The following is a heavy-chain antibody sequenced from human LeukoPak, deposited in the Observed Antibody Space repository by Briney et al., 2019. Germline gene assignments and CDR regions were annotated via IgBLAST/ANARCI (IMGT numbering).Heavy chain of an antibody. CDR3: ARGGVVSADFWSGYFRFQRNYGMDV. Sequence: WASVKVSCKASGYTFTSYDIHWVRQATGQGLEWMGWMNPNSGNTGYAQKFQGRVTMTRNTSISTAYMELSSLRSEDTAVYYCARGGVVSADFWSGYFRFQRNYGMDVWGQGTTVTVSS. V-gene: IGHV1-8*01. D-gene: IGHD3-3*01. CDR1: GYTFTSYD. CDR2: MNPNSGNT. J-gene: IGHJ6*02.